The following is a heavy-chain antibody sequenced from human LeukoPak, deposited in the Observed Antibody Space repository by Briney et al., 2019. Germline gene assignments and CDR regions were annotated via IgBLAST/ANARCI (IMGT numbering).Heavy chain of an antibody. Sequence: GGSLRLSCAASGFTFSSYAMHWVRQAPGKGLEYVSAISSNGGSTYYANSVKGRFTISRDNSKNTLYLQMGSLRAEDMAVYYCARDLYSSGWFDYWGQGTPVTVSS. V-gene: IGHV3-64*01. J-gene: IGHJ4*02. CDR1: GFTFSSYA. CDR3: ARDLYSSGWFDY. CDR2: ISSNGGST. D-gene: IGHD6-19*01.